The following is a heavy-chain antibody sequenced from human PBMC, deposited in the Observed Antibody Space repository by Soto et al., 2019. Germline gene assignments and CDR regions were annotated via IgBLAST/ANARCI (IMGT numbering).Heavy chain of an antibody. CDR2: INSDESTT. D-gene: IGHD1-26*01. J-gene: IGHJ4*02. CDR3: ARDHQWAFDL. Sequence: EVQLVESGGGLVQPGGSLRLSCAASGFTFRNYRMHWVRQAPGKGLVWLSRINSDESTTTYADSVKGRFTMSRDNAKNALYLQMNSLRAEDTAVYYCARDHQWAFDLWGQGVLVTVSS. CDR1: GFTFRNYR. V-gene: IGHV3-74*01.